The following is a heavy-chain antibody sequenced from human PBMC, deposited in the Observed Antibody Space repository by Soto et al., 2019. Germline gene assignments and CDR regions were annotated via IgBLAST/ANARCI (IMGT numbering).Heavy chain of an antibody. CDR1: GGSISSSSYY. V-gene: IGHV4-39*01. D-gene: IGHD3-3*01. J-gene: IGHJ4*02. Sequence: SETLSLTCTVSGGSISSSSYYWGWIRPPPGKGREWIGSIYYSGSTYYNPSLKSLVTISVHTSKNQFSLTLSSVTAADTAVYYCATHLYDFWSGYPGPFDYWGQGTLVTVSS. CDR3: ATHLYDFWSGYPGPFDY. CDR2: IYYSGST.